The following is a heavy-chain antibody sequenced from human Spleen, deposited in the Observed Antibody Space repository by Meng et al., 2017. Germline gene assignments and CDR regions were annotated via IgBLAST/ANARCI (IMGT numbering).Heavy chain of an antibody. CDR2: INHSGST. CDR1: GGSFSGYY. J-gene: IGHJ4*02. CDR3: ARGRAWGYSYGYVTFYFDY. Sequence: SETLSLTCAVYGGSFSGYYWSWIRQPPGKGLEWIGEINHSGSTNYNPSLKSRVTISVDTSKNQFSLKLSSVTAADTAVYYCARGRAWGYSYGYVTFYFDYWGQGTLVTVSS. D-gene: IGHD5-18*01. V-gene: IGHV4-34*01.